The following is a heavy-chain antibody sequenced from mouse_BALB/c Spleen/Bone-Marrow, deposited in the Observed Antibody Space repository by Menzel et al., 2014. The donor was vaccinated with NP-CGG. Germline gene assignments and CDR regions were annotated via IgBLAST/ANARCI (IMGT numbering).Heavy chain of an antibody. Sequence: EAKVVESGGGLVQPGGSLKLSCAASGFDFSRYWMCWVQQAPGKGLEWIGEINPDSSTINYTPSRKDKFIISRDNAKNTLKLQMNNVRSEDTAVYCCERFAYYGRFAYWGQGTLVTVSA. CDR2: INPDSSTI. D-gene: IGHD1-1*01. CDR1: GFDFSRYW. CDR3: ERFAYYGRFAY. J-gene: IGHJ3*01. V-gene: IGHV4-1*02.